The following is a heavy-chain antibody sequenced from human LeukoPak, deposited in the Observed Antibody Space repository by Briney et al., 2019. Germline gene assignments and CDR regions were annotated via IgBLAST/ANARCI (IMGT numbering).Heavy chain of an antibody. D-gene: IGHD6-19*01. CDR1: GYTFTGYY. J-gene: IGHJ3*02. CDR2: INPNSGGT. Sequence: ASVKVSCEASGYTFTGYYMHWVRQAPGQGLGWMGWINPNSGGTNYAQKFQGRVTMTRDTSISTAYMELSRLRSDDTAVYYCAREGNRYGVAVAVNKDAFDIWGQGTMVTVSS. CDR3: AREGNRYGVAVAVNKDAFDI. V-gene: IGHV1-2*02.